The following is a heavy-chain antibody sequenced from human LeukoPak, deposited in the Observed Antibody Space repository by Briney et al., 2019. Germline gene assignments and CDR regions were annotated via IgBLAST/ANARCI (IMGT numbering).Heavy chain of an antibody. Sequence: KPGGSLRLPCAASGFTFSSYTMNWVRQAPGKGLEWVSSISTSSSYIYYADSVKGRFTISRDNAKKSLYLQMNSLRAEDTAVYYCARDGDTVLTRGYYYYMDVWGKGTTVTVSS. D-gene: IGHD4-23*01. CDR1: GFTFSSYT. CDR2: ISTSSSYI. V-gene: IGHV3-21*01. J-gene: IGHJ6*03. CDR3: ARDGDTVLTRGYYYYMDV.